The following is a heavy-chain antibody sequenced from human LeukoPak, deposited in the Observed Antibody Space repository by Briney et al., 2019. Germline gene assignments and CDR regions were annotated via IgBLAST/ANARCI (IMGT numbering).Heavy chain of an antibody. D-gene: IGHD1-14*01. V-gene: IGHV4-61*08. CDR1: GGSISSGGYY. J-gene: IGHJ6*02. CDR2: IYYTGTT. Sequence: SQTLSLTCTVSGGSISSGGYYWSWIRQAPGKGLEWIGYIYYTGTTNYNPSLKSRATISVDASKNQFSLKLRSVTAADTAVYYCARVITYHYGMDVWGQGTTVVISS. CDR3: ARVITYHYGMDV.